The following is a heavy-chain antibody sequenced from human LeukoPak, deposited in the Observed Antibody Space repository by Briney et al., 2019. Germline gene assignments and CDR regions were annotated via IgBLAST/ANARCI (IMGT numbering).Heavy chain of an antibody. CDR3: ARAGSGWYVFDY. D-gene: IGHD6-19*01. V-gene: IGHV4-59*01. CDR1: GGSISNYY. Sequence: SETLSLTCTVSGGSISNYYWSWIRQPPGKGLEWIGYIYYSGSTNYNPSLKIRVTLSVDSSKSQLSLKLTSATAADTAVYYCARAGSGWYVFDYWGQGTLVTVSS. J-gene: IGHJ4*02. CDR2: IYYSGST.